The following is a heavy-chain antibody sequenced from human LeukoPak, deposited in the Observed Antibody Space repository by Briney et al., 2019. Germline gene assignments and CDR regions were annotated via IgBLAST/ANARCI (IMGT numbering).Heavy chain of an antibody. J-gene: IGHJ4*02. Sequence: GGSLRLSCAASGFTFSSYWMHWVRQAPGKGLVWVSRINSDGSSTSYADSVKGRFTISRDNAKNTLYLQMNGLRAEDTALYYCARDGKRGYSYGYTDYWGQGTLVTVST. D-gene: IGHD5-18*01. V-gene: IGHV3-74*01. CDR1: GFTFSSYW. CDR2: INSDGSST. CDR3: ARDGKRGYSYGYTDY.